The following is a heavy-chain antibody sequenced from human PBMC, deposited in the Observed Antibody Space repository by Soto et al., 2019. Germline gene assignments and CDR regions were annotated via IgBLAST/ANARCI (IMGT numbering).Heavy chain of an antibody. Sequence: VGSLRLSCAASGFTFSNYALNWVRQAPGKGLEWVSAISGGGGDAYYADSVKGRFTISRDNSKNTLYLQINSLRVEDTAVYHCARARGRHRMYYTTKCYSPARHYYNAMDVWGPGTTVTVSS. J-gene: IGHJ6*02. D-gene: IGHD3-3*01. CDR2: ISGGGGDA. CDR3: ARARGRHRMYYTTKCYSPARHYYNAMDV. V-gene: IGHV3-23*01. CDR1: GFTFSNYA.